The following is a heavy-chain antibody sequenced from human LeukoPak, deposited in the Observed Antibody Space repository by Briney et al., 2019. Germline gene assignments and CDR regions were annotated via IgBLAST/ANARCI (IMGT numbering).Heavy chain of an antibody. D-gene: IGHD4-23*01. Sequence: GASVQVSCKASGGTFSSYAISWVRQAPGQGLEWMGGIIPILGTANYAQKFQGRVTITTDESTSTAYMELSSLRSEDTAVYYCARGTTVVIRYYYYYYMDVWGKGTTVTVSS. CDR1: GGTFSSYA. J-gene: IGHJ6*03. CDR3: ARGTTVVIRYYYYYYMDV. CDR2: IIPILGTA. V-gene: IGHV1-69*05.